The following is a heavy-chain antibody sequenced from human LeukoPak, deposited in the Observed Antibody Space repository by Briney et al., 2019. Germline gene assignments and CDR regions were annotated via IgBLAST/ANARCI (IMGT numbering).Heavy chain of an antibody. CDR2: IYTSGST. CDR3: ARDRADYYYYYMDV. CDR1: GGSISSGSYY. J-gene: IGHJ6*03. D-gene: IGHD3-10*01. V-gene: IGHV4-61*02. Sequence: PSEILSLTCTVSGGSISSGSYYWSWIRQPAGKGLEWIGRIYTSGSTNYNPSLKSRVTISVDTSKNQFSLKLSSVTAADTAVYYCARDRADYYYYYMDVWGKGTTVTVSS.